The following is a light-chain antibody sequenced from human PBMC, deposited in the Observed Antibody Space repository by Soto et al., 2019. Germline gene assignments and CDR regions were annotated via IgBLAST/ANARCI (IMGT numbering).Light chain of an antibody. CDR3: QHYGSLVLT. Sequence: EIVLTQSPGTLSSSPGERATLSCRASQSVSSSYLAWYQQKPGQAPRLLIYGASSRATGIPDRFSGSGSGTDFTLTISRLEPEDFAVYYCQHYGSLVLTFGGGTKVEIK. CDR2: GAS. V-gene: IGKV3-20*01. J-gene: IGKJ4*01. CDR1: QSVSSSY.